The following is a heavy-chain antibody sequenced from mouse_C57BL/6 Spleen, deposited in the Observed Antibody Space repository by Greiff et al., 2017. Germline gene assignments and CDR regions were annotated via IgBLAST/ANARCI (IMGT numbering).Heavy chain of an antibody. D-gene: IGHD6-1*01. CDR1: GFTFSDYG. CDR3: ARDSVYYFDY. Sequence: EVQLVESGGGLVKPGGSLKLSCAASGFTFSDYGMHWVRQAPEKGLEWVAYISSGSSTIYYADTVKGRFPISRDNAKNTLFLQMTSLRSEDTAMYYCARDSVYYFDYWGQGTTLTVSS. J-gene: IGHJ2*01. CDR2: ISSGSSTI. V-gene: IGHV5-17*01.